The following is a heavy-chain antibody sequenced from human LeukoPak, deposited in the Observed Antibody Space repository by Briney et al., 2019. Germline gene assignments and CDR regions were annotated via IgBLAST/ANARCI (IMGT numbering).Heavy chain of an antibody. V-gene: IGHV1-18*01. D-gene: IGHD4-17*01. Sequence: EASVKVSCKASGYTFTSYGISLVRQARGLGLEWMGWISAYNGNTNYAQKLQGRVTMTTDTSTSTAYMELRSLRSDDTAVYYCARRHYGDYYMDVWGKGTTVTVSS. CDR2: ISAYNGNT. CDR3: ARRHYGDYYMDV. CDR1: GYTFTSYG. J-gene: IGHJ6*03.